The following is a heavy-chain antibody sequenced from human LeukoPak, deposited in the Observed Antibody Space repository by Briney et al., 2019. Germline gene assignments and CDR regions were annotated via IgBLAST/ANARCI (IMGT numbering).Heavy chain of an antibody. J-gene: IGHJ4*02. V-gene: IGHV3-30-3*01. Sequence: GALRLSCAASGFTFSTYAMHWVRQAPGKGLEWVAVISYDGSNKYSADSVKGRFTISRDNSKNTLYLQMNSLKAEDTALYYCARDEDSYGYYFDYWGQGTLVTVSS. CDR1: GFTFSTYA. CDR2: ISYDGSNK. D-gene: IGHD5-18*01. CDR3: ARDEDSYGYYFDY.